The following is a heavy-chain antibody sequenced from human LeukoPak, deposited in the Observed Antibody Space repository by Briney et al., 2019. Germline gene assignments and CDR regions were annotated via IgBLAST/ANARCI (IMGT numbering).Heavy chain of an antibody. CDR2: ISSSSSYI. CDR1: GFTFSSYS. J-gene: IGHJ4*02. CDR3: ARWRFGGSFDY. D-gene: IGHD3-10*01. Sequence: GGSLRLSCGASGFTFSSYSMNWVRQAPGKGLEWVSSISSSSSYIYYADSVKGRFTISRDDAKNSLYLQMNSLRAEDTAVYYCARWRFGGSFDYWGQGTLVTVSS. V-gene: IGHV3-21*01.